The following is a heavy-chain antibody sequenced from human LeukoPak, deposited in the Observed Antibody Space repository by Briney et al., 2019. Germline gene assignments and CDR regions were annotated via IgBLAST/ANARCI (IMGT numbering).Heavy chain of an antibody. D-gene: IGHD2-2*01. CDR3: ARDGELIPTAADAFDL. V-gene: IGHV1-3*04. J-gene: IGHJ3*01. CDR2: INTGNGNT. CDR1: GYIFTTYA. Sequence: GASVKVSCKASGYIFTTYAMHWVRQAPGQRLEWMGWINTGNGNTKYSQNFQGRVIISRDTSATTAYMELSSLRSEDTAVYYCARDGELIPTAADAFDLWGQGTMVTVSS.